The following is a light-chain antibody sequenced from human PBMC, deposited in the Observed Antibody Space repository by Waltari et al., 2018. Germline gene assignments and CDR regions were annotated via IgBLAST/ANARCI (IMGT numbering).Light chain of an antibody. Sequence: DIVMTQSPDSLAVSLGERATIDCKSSQSVLSSSNNKNYLAWYHQKPRQPPKLLISWASTRESGVPDRFSGSGSGTDFTLTISSLQAEDVAVYYCQQYYSTPLTFGGGTKVEIK. CDR3: QQYYSTPLT. V-gene: IGKV4-1*01. J-gene: IGKJ4*01. CDR2: WAS. CDR1: QSVLSSSNNKNY.